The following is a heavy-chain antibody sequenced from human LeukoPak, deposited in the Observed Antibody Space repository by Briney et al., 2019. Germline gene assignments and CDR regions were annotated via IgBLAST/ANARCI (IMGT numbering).Heavy chain of an antibody. CDR1: EFTFRSYA. CDR2: ISGSAYTT. CDR3: AKDGEPGYYDSSGYYDY. Sequence: GGSLRLSCVASEFTFRSYAMSWVRQAPGKGLEWVSAISGSAYTTYYADSVKGRFTISRDNSKNMLYLQMNSLRAGDTAVYYCAKDGEPGYYDSSGYYDYWGQGTLVTVSS. J-gene: IGHJ4*02. D-gene: IGHD3-22*01. V-gene: IGHV3-23*01.